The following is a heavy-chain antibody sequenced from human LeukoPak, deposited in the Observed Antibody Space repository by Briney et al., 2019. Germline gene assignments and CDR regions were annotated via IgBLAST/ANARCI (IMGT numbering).Heavy chain of an antibody. CDR2: IYPGDSDT. CDR3: PRCVFYESSGYPYYFDY. CDR1: GYSFTSYW. Sequence: GESLKISCQGAGYSFTSYWIGWARQMPGKGLEWMGIIYPGDSDTRYSPSLQGQVTISADKSISTAYLQWSSRKDTDTAMYYCPRCVFYESSGYPYYFDYWGQGTLVTVSS. V-gene: IGHV5-51*01. D-gene: IGHD3-22*01. J-gene: IGHJ4*02.